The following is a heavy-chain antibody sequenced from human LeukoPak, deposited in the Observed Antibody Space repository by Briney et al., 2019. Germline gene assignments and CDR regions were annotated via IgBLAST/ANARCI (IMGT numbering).Heavy chain of an antibody. CDR2: IKKDGSEK. D-gene: IGHD3-3*01. Sequence: GGSLRLSCVVSGLTFSNYCMTWVRQAPGKGLEWVANIKKDGSEKFYVDSVKGRFTISRDNAKSSLYLQMDSLRGEDTAVYYCARDLPGNYDFWSGPQGWFDPWGQGTLVTVSS. CDR3: ARDLPGNYDFWSGPQGWFDP. J-gene: IGHJ5*02. CDR1: GLTFSNYC. V-gene: IGHV3-7*03.